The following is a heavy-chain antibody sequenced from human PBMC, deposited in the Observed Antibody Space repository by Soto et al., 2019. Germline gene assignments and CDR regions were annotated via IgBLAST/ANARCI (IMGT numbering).Heavy chain of an antibody. V-gene: IGHV6-1*01. CDR3: ARAGQWLFDY. Sequence: SPTLSLTCAISGDSVSSKSAGWNWIRQSPSRGLEWLGRTYYRSKWYNEYAVSVKGRITINPDTSKNQFSLQLNSVTPEDTALYYCARAGQWLFDYWGQGTLVTVSS. CDR2: TYYRSKWYN. D-gene: IGHD6-19*01. J-gene: IGHJ4*02. CDR1: GDSVSSKSAG.